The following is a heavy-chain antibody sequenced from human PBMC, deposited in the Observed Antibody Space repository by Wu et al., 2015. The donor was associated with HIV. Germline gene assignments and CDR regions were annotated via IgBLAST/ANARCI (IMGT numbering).Heavy chain of an antibody. D-gene: IGHD6-13*01. J-gene: IGHJ6*02. CDR1: GGTFSSYA. CDR2: IIPIFGTA. V-gene: IGHV1-69*12. Sequence: QVQLVQSGAEVKKPGSSVKVSCKASGGTFSSYAISWVRQAPGQGLEWMGGIIPIFGTANYAQKFQGRVTITADESTSTAYMELSSLRSEDTAVYYCARSAAIVDSSSWYGRHYYYYGMDVVGPRDHGHRLL. CDR3: ARSAAIVDSSSWYGRHYYYYGMDV.